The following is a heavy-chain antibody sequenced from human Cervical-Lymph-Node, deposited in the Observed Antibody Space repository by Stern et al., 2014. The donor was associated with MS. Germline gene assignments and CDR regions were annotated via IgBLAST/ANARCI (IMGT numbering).Heavy chain of an antibody. Sequence: EVQLVESGGGFVQRGGSLRLSCAGSGIPFSSYSMNCVRQAPGKGLEWVSYISFSGDTIYYADSVKGRFTVSRDNAKKSLYLQMSSLKDEDTAVYYCATWLGVYGDHRDYWGQGTLVTVSS. V-gene: IGHV3-48*02. CDR3: ATWLGVYGDHRDY. J-gene: IGHJ4*02. D-gene: IGHD4-17*01. CDR2: ISFSGDTI. CDR1: GIPFSSYS.